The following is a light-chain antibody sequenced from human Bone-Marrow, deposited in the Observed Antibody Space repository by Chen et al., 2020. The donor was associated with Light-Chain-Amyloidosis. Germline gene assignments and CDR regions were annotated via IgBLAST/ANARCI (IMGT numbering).Light chain of an antibody. CDR1: RRISTSP. J-gene: IGKJ2*03. Sequence: EIVLTQSPGPLSLSAGERATLSCRARRRISTSPLAWYQQKPGQAPRLPMYAASKRATGIPDRCSGSGCETDFTLTISGLEPEDFAVYYCHQYGNTPPYSFGQGTTLEIK. V-gene: IGKV3-20*01. CDR2: AAS. CDR3: HQYGNTPPYS.